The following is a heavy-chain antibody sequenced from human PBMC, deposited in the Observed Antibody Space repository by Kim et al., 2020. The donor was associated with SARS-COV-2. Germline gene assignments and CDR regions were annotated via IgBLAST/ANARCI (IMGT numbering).Heavy chain of an antibody. Sequence: GGSLRLSCATSGFSLKEYGMTWVRQVPGKGLECVAAITWNGGVTGYADSVKGRFIISRDNAKNFLYLQMNSLRAEDTAFYYCARGPDILTGPIDLWGQGTLVTVSS. V-gene: IGHV3-20*04. CDR3: ARGPDILTGPIDL. CDR2: ITWNGGVT. D-gene: IGHD3-9*01. CDR1: GFSLKEYG. J-gene: IGHJ5*02.